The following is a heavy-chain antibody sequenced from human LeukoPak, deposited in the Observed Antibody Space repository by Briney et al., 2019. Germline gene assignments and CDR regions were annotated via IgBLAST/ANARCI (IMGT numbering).Heavy chain of an antibody. CDR1: GFTFNTYG. D-gene: IGHD2-2*01. CDR3: AKGGSSSSCSGSSCYYMDV. CDR2: ICSDGSKM. V-gene: IGHV3-33*06. J-gene: IGHJ6*03. Sequence: GRSLRLSCAASGFTFNTYGMHWVRQAPGKGLEWVAVICSDGSKMYYADSVKGRFTISKDNSKNTLYLRLNSLRAEDTAVYYCAKGGSSSSCSGSSCYYMDVWGKGTTVTVSS.